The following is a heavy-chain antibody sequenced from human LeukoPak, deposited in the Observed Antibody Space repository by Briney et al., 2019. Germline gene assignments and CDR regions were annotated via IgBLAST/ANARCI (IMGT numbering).Heavy chain of an antibody. V-gene: IGHV3-23*01. CDR2: ISGSDGSR. CDR1: GFPFSRYA. D-gene: IGHD2/OR15-2a*01. CDR3: AKQVSCDTTTCYSGMPPDY. J-gene: IGHJ4*02. Sequence: GGSLRLSCAASGFPFSRYAMSWVRQTPERGLEWVSVISGSDGSRYSADSVKGRFTISRDDSRNTVYLQMNNLRAEDTAVYYCAKQVSCDTTTCYSGMPPDYWGQGTLVTVSS.